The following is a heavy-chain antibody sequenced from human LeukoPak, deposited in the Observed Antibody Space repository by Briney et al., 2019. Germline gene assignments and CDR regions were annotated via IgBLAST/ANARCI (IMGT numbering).Heavy chain of an antibody. CDR1: CYTVLSHG. V-gene: IGHV1-18*01. Sequence: GASVKVSCKASCYTVLSHGFSWVRQAPGQGLEWMGGTSANNRKTNYAQRHQARVTMTTDTSTKPAYMELRTLRSDDTAVYYCARSQAVVSSSLFYHYMDVWGKGTTIIVSS. CDR3: ARSQAVVSSSLFYHYMDV. CDR2: TSANNRKT. D-gene: IGHD2-2*01. J-gene: IGHJ6*03.